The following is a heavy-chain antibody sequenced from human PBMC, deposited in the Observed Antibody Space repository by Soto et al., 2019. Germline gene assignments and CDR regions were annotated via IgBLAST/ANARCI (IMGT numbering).Heavy chain of an antibody. CDR3: ARTSRFEY. D-gene: IGHD6-6*01. CDR2: INHSGST. Sequence: SETLSLTCAFYGGSFSAYYWSWIRQPPGKGLEWIGEINHSGSTNYNPSLKSRVTISVDTSKNQFSLKLSSVTAADTAVYYCARTSRFEYWGQGTLVTVSS. CDR1: GGSFSAYY. J-gene: IGHJ4*02. V-gene: IGHV4-34*01.